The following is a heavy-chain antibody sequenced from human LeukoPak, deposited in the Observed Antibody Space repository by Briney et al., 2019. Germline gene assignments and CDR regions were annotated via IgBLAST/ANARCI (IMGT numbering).Heavy chain of an antibody. CDR3: ARAFRLFDDRGNYDFWSGYYHFDY. CDR1: GGTFSSYA. CDR2: ISAYNGNT. Sequence: ASVKVSCKASGGTFSSYAISWVRQAPGQGLEWMGWISAYNGNTNCAQKLQGRVTMTTDTSTSTAYMELRSLRSDDTAVYYCARAFRLFDDRGNYDFWSGYYHFDYWGQGTLVTVSS. V-gene: IGHV1-18*01. D-gene: IGHD3-3*01. J-gene: IGHJ4*02.